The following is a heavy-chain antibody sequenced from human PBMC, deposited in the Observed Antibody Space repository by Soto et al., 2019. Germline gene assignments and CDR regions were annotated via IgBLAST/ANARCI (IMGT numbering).Heavy chain of an antibody. CDR2: IYYSGST. D-gene: IGHD1-26*01. Sequence: QVQLQESGPGLVKPSQTLSLTCTVSGGSISSGDYYWSWIRQPTGKGLEWIGYIYYSGSTYYNPSLKSRGTISVDTSKNQFSLKQSSVTAADTAVYYCARDVGLSYGMDVWGQGTTVTVFS. CDR1: GGSISSGDYY. V-gene: IGHV4-30-4*01. CDR3: ARDVGLSYGMDV. J-gene: IGHJ6*02.